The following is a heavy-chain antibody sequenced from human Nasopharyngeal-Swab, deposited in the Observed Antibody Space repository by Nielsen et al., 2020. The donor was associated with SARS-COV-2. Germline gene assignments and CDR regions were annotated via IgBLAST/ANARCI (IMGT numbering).Heavy chain of an antibody. CDR2: IYYSGST. J-gene: IGHJ6*02. V-gene: IGHV4-61*01. D-gene: IGHD3-22*01. CDR1: GGSVSSGSYY. Sequence: ESLKISCTVSGGSVSSGSYYWSWIRQPPGKGLEWIGYIYYSGSTNYNPSLKSRVTISVDTSKNQFSLKLSSVTAADTAVYYCARFPYYDRPYGMDVWGQGTTVTVSS. CDR3: ARFPYYDRPYGMDV.